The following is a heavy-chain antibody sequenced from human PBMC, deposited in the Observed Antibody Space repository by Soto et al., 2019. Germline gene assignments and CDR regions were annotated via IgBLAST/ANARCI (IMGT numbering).Heavy chain of an antibody. CDR1: GGSISSYY. J-gene: IGHJ4*02. V-gene: IGHV4-59*01. CDR3: ARDRVGSSGYYYRFDY. Sequence: SETLSLTCTVSGGSISSYYWSWIRQPPGKGLEWIGYIYYSGSTNYNPSLKSRVTISVDTSKNQFSLKLSSVTAADTAVYYCARDRVGSSGYYYRFDYWGQGTLVTVSS. D-gene: IGHD3-22*01. CDR2: IYYSGST.